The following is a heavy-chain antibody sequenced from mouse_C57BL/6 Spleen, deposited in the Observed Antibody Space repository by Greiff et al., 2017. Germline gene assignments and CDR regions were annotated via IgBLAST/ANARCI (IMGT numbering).Heavy chain of an antibody. D-gene: IGHD3-1*01. CDR3: ARRGYEAMYY. CDR2: INPNNGGT. Sequence: EVQLQQSGPELVKPGDSVKIPCKASGYTFNDYNMDWVKQSHGKSLEWIGDINPNNGGTIYTQKFKGKATLTVDKSSSTAYMDLRSLTSEDTAVYYCARRGYEAMYYWGQGTSVTCSS. V-gene: IGHV1-18*01. CDR1: GYTFNDYN. J-gene: IGHJ4*01.